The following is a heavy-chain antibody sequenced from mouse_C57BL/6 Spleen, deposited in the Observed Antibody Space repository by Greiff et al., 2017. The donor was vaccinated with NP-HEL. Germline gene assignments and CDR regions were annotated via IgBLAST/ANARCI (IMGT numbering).Heavy chain of an antibody. J-gene: IGHJ2*01. CDR1: GFTFSSYG. V-gene: IGHV5-6*01. D-gene: IGHD1-1*02. CDR3: ARHGNYFDY. CDR2: ISSGGSYT. Sequence: EVKLMESGGDLVKPGGSLKLSCAASGFTFSSYGMSWVRQTPDKRLEWVATISSGGSYTYYPDSVKGRFTISRDNAKNTLYLQMSSLKSEDTAMYYCARHGNYFDYWGHGTTLTVSS.